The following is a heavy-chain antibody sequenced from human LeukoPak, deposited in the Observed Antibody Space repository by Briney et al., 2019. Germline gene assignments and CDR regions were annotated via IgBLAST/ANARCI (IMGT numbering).Heavy chain of an antibody. Sequence: SETLSLTCTVSGGSISSYYWSWIRQPPGKGLERIGYIYYSGSTNYNPSLKSRVTISVDTSKNQFSLKLSSVTAADTAVYYCARLFEPAAFSDAFDIWGQGTMVTVSS. CDR3: ARLFEPAAFSDAFDI. V-gene: IGHV4-59*08. J-gene: IGHJ3*02. D-gene: IGHD2-2*01. CDR2: IYYSGST. CDR1: GGSISSYY.